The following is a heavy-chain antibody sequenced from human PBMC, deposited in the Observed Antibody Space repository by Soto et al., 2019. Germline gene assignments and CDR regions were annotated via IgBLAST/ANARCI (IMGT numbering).Heavy chain of an antibody. CDR3: ARVGGDDFGDSGGFDY. J-gene: IGHJ4*02. CDR2: IYYSGRT. Sequence: QVQLQESGPGLVKPSETLSLTCTVSGGSIRDYFWTWIRQPPGKGLEWIGYIYYSGRTNYNPSLKSRFSISVDTSKNHFSLQPRSVTAADTAVYYCARVGGDDFGDSGGFDYWGQGTLVTVSS. V-gene: IGHV4-59*01. CDR1: GGSIRDYF. D-gene: IGHD4-17*01.